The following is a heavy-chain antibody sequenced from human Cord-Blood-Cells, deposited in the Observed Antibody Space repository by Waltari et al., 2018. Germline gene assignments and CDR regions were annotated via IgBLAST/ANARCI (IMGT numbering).Heavy chain of an antibody. V-gene: IGHV3-30*02. Sequence: QVQLVESGGGVVQPGGSLRLSCAASGFTFSSYGMHWVRQAQGKGLEWVAFLRYDGSNKYYADSVKGRFTISRDNSKNTLYLQMNSLRAEDTAVYYCAKDRGIAARPAYYFDYWGQGTLVTVSS. CDR1: GFTFSSYG. J-gene: IGHJ4*02. D-gene: IGHD6-6*01. CDR3: AKDRGIAARPAYYFDY. CDR2: LRYDGSNK.